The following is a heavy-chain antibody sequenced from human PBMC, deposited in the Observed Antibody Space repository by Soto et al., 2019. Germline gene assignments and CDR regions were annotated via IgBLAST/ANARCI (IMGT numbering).Heavy chain of an antibody. J-gene: IGHJ4*02. CDR1: GYTFTSYA. D-gene: IGHD5-18*01. CDR3: AREFGDTAFLNDY. Sequence: ASVKVSCKASGYTFTSYAMRWVRQAPGQRLEWMGWINAVNGNTNYAQKFQGRVTITADTSTSTAYMELSSLRSEDTAVYYCAREFGDTAFLNDYWGQGTLVTVSS. V-gene: IGHV1-3*01. CDR2: INAVNGNT.